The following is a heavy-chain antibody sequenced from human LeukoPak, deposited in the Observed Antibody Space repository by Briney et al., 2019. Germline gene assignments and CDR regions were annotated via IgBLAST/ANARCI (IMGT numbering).Heavy chain of an antibody. J-gene: IGHJ4*02. CDR3: ARAHPGGYSYGPYYFDY. CDR1: GYSITRTNY. D-gene: IGHD5-18*01. V-gene: IGHV4-38-2*02. CDR2: VIHSGTT. Sequence: SETLSLTCNVSGYSITRTNYWGWIRQPPGKGLEWIGSVIHSGTTYHNASLRSRLTISLDTSKNQFSLKLSSVTAADTAVYYCARAHPGGYSYGPYYFDYWGQGTLVTVSS.